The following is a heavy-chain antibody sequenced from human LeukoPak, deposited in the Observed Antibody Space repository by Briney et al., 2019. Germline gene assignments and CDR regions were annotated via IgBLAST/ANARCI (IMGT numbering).Heavy chain of an antibody. Sequence: SGPTRVNPTQTLTLTCTFSGFSLSTSGMCVSWIRQPPGKALEWLARIDWDDDKYYSTFLKTRLTISKDTSKNQVVLTMTNMDPVDTATYYCARIGSSGWGLFDYWGQGTLVTVSS. CDR3: ARIGSSGWGLFDY. J-gene: IGHJ4*02. CDR1: GFSLSTSGMC. CDR2: IDWDDDK. D-gene: IGHD6-19*01. V-gene: IGHV2-70*11.